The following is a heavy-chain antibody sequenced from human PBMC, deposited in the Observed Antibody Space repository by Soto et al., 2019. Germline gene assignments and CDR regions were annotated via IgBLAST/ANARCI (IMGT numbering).Heavy chain of an antibody. V-gene: IGHV1-24*01. CDR2: FDPEDGET. Sequence: ASVKVSCKVSGYTLTELSMHWVRQAPGKGLEWMGGFDPEDGETIYAQKFQGRVTMTEDTSTDTAYMELSSLRSEDTAVYYCATDLGYCSSTSCYLYWGQGTLVTVSS. J-gene: IGHJ4*02. D-gene: IGHD2-2*01. CDR1: GYTLTELS. CDR3: ATDLGYCSSTSCYLY.